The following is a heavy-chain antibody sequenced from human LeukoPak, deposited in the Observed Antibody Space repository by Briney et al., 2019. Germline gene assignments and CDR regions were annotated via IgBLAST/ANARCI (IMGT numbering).Heavy chain of an antibody. J-gene: IGHJ5*02. CDR1: GYTFTSYY. CDR3: ARDLYGSGGKINWFDP. V-gene: IGHV1-46*01. D-gene: IGHD6-19*01. CDR2: INPSGGST. Sequence: ASVKVSCKASGYTFTSYYMHWVRQAPGQGLEWMGIINPSGGSTSYAQKFQGRVTMTRDMSTSTVYMELSSLRSEDTAVYYCARDLYGSGGKINWFDPWGQGTLVTVSS.